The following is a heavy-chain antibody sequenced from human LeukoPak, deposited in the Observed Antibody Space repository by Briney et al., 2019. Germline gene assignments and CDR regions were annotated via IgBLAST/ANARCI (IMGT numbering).Heavy chain of an antibody. Sequence: GGSLRLSCVASRFTFSSYAMYWVRQAPGKGLEWVAVISKDGTNKYYADSVKGRFTISRDNSKNTLSLQMNSLRAEDTAVYYCARGGGDNLFDSWGQGTLVTVSS. J-gene: IGHJ4*02. D-gene: IGHD2-21*02. V-gene: IGHV3-30-3*01. CDR1: RFTFSSYA. CDR2: ISKDGTNK. CDR3: ARGGGDNLFDS.